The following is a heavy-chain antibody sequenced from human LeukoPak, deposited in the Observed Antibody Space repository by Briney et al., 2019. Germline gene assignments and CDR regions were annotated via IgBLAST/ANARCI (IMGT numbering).Heavy chain of an antibody. D-gene: IGHD5-24*01. V-gene: IGHV3-48*04. CDR3: ARVPSEMATLDYYYYYMDV. J-gene: IGHJ6*03. Sequence: GGSLRLSCAASGFTFSSYSMNWVRQAPGKGLEWVSYISSSGSTIYYADSVKGRFTISRDNAKNSLYLQMNSLRAEDTAVYYCARVPSEMATLDYYYYYMDVWGKGTTVTISS. CDR2: ISSSGSTI. CDR1: GFTFSSYS.